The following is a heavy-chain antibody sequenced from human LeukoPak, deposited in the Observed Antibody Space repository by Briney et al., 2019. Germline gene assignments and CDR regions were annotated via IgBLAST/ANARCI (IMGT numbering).Heavy chain of an antibody. Sequence: GGSLRLSCAASGFTFSDYYMTWILQAPGQGLEWISYVSGSDENKYYAGSVRGRFAISRDNAEKSLFLQMSNVRAEDTAVYYCARAGLGGHYIDYWGQGTLVTVSS. CDR2: VSGSDENK. V-gene: IGHV3-11*01. J-gene: IGHJ4*02. CDR1: GFTFSDYY. CDR3: ARAGLGGHYIDY. D-gene: IGHD2-15*01.